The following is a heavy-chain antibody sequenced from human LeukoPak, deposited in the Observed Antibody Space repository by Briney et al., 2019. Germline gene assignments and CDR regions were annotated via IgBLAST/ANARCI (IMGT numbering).Heavy chain of an antibody. CDR3: ARCRSGNTKWFDP. CDR2: IKQDGSEK. CDR1: GFTFSTYC. D-gene: IGHD1-1*01. Sequence: GGSLRLSCAASGFTFSTYCMSWVRQAPGKGLEWVANIKQDGSEKYYVDSVKGRFTISRDNAKNSLYLQTNSLRAEDTAVYYCARCRSGNTKWFDPWGQGTMVTVSS. J-gene: IGHJ5*01. V-gene: IGHV3-7*05.